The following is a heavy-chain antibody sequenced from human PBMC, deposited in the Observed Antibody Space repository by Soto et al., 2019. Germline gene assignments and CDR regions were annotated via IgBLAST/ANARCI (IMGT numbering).Heavy chain of an antibody. V-gene: IGHV5-51*01. Sequence: GESLKISCKGSGYSFTSYWIGWVRQMPGKGLEWMGIIYPGDSDTRYSPSFQGQVTISADKSISTAYLQWSSLKASDTAMYYCAISAGGSGYYSPPLYYYYGMDVWGQGATVTVS. J-gene: IGHJ6*02. CDR1: GYSFTSYW. CDR2: IYPGDSDT. CDR3: AISAGGSGYYSPPLYYYYGMDV. D-gene: IGHD3-22*01.